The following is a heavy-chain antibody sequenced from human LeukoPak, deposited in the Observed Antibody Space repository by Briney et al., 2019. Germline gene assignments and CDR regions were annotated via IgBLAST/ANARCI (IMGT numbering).Heavy chain of an antibody. D-gene: IGHD3-9*01. J-gene: IGHJ4*02. CDR3: ARTYSDILTVPDY. Sequence: GGSLRLSCAASGFTFSSYWMHWVRQVPGKGLMWVSRIKTDGSSTSYADSVKGRFTISRDNAKNSLYLQMNSLRAEDTAVYYCARTYSDILTVPDYWDQGILVTVSS. CDR1: GFTFSSYW. V-gene: IGHV3-74*01. CDR2: IKTDGSST.